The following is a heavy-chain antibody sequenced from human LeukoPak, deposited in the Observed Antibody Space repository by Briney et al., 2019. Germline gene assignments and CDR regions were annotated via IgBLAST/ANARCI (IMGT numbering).Heavy chain of an antibody. CDR1: GDSISSSN. Sequence: PSETLSLTCAVSGDSISSSNWWSWVRQAPGKGLEWVSAISGSGGSTYYADSVKGRFTISRDNSKDTLFLQMDSLRVGDTAVYYCATFCSGGDCYSFAPWGQGTLVTVSS. CDR2: ISGSGGST. V-gene: IGHV3-23*01. CDR3: ATFCSGGDCYSFAP. D-gene: IGHD2-15*01. J-gene: IGHJ5*02.